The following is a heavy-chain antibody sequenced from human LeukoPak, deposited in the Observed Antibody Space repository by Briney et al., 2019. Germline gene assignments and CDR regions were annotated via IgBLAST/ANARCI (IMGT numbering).Heavy chain of an antibody. V-gene: IGHV3-48*01. Sequence: PGGSLRLSCAASGFTFSSYSMNWVRQSPGKGLEWVSYVVSGSSTIYYADSVKGRFTISRDNAKNSLHLQMNSLRAEDTAVYYCARAGTYNFFDYWGQGTLVTVSS. CDR3: ARAGTYNFFDY. CDR2: VVSGSSTI. D-gene: IGHD1-1*01. CDR1: GFTFSSYS. J-gene: IGHJ4*02.